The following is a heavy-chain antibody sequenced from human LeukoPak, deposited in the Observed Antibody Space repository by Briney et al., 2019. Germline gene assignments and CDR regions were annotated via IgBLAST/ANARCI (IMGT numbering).Heavy chain of an antibody. CDR2: SYYSGST. CDR1: GGSISSSSYY. Sequence: SETLSLTCTVSGGSISSSSYYWGWIRQPPGKGLEWIGSSYYSGSTYYNPALKSRVTISVDTSKNQFSLKLSSVIAADTAVYYCARVLRVRGAAAAFDYWGQGTLVTVSS. CDR3: ARVLRVRGAAAAFDY. D-gene: IGHD3-10*01. V-gene: IGHV4-39*07. J-gene: IGHJ4*02.